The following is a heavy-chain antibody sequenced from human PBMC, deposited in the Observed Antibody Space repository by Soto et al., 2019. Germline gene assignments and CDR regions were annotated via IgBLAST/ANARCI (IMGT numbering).Heavy chain of an antibody. V-gene: IGHV5-10-1*01. J-gene: IGHJ3*02. D-gene: IGHD2-2*02. Sequence: GESLKISCKGSGYSFTSYWISWVRQMPGKGLEWMGRIDPSDSYTNYSPSFQGHVTISADKSISTAYLQWSSLKASDTAMYYCARPLDCSSTSCYSVDAFDIWGQGTMVTVSS. CDR3: ARPLDCSSTSCYSVDAFDI. CDR2: IDPSDSYT. CDR1: GYSFTSYW.